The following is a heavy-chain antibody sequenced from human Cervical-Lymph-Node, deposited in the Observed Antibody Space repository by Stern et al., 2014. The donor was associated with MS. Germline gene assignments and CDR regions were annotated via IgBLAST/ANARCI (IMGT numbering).Heavy chain of an antibody. CDR1: GGSISSGGSS. CDR2: IYHSGST. J-gene: IGHJ3*01. D-gene: IGHD2-21*01. CDR3: ARGGVIYTQDRNGFDV. V-gene: IGHV4-30-2*01. Sequence: VQLVESGSGQAKPSQTLSLTCAVSGGSISSGGSSWNWIRQPPGKGLEWIGFIYHSGSTYYNPSLKGRVFISIDTSKNQFDPNLRSVTAADTAVYYCARGGVIYTQDRNGFDVWGQGTMVTVSS.